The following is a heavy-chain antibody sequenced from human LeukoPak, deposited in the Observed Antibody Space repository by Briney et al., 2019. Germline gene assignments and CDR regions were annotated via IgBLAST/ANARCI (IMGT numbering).Heavy chain of an antibody. D-gene: IGHD2-2*01. J-gene: IGHJ4*02. Sequence: PPETLSLTCAVYGGSFSGYYWSWIRQPPGKGLEWIGEINHSGSTNYNPSLKSRVTISVDTSKNQFSLKLSSVTAADTAVYYCARGSLFQLPCFDYWGQGTLVTVSS. CDR1: GGSFSGYY. CDR2: INHSGST. V-gene: IGHV4-34*01. CDR3: ARGSLFQLPCFDY.